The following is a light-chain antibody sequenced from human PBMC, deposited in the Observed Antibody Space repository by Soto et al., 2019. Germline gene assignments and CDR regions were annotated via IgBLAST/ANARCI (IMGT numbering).Light chain of an antibody. CDR3: QQFGSSPYT. Sequence: EIVLTQSPGTLSLSPGERATLSCRASRSVSVAYLAWYQQKPGQAPKLLIYGASNRATGVPDRFSVSWSGTDFTLTISILEPEDSAVYYCQQFGSSPYTFGQGTKLEIK. J-gene: IGKJ2*01. V-gene: IGKV3-20*01. CDR1: RSVSVAY. CDR2: GAS.